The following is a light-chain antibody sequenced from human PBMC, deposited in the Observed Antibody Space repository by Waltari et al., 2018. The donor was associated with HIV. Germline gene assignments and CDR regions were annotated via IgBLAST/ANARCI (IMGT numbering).Light chain of an antibody. V-gene: IGLV1-40*01. CDR3: QSYDSSLSGWV. CDR2: ANS. Sequence: QSVLTQPPSVSGAPGQRVTISCSGSSSNIGSGYDVHWYQQLPGTAPKLPTDANSNRPSGVPDRFSGSKSGTSASLAITGLQAEDEADYYCQSYDSSLSGWVFGGGTKLTVL. CDR1: SSNIGSGYD. J-gene: IGLJ3*02.